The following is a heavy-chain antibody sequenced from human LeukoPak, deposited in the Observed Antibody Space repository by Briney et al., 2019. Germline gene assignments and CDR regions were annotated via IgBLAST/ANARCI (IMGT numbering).Heavy chain of an antibody. J-gene: IGHJ4*02. V-gene: IGHV1-24*01. D-gene: IGHD3-22*01. Sequence: ASVKVSCKVSGYTLTELSMHWVRQAPGKGLEGMGGLDPEDGETIYAQKFQGRITMTEDTSTDIAYMGLSSVRSEDTAGYYCATSIRGYFYFDYWGQGTLVTVSS. CDR3: ATSIRGYFYFDY. CDR1: GYTLTELS. CDR2: LDPEDGET.